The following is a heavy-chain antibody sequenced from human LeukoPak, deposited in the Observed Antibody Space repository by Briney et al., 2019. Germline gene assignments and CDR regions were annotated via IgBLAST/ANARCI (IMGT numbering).Heavy chain of an antibody. V-gene: IGHV3-30*03. D-gene: IGHD1-26*01. CDR1: GFTFSSYA. CDR3: RTLVGPTFP. J-gene: IGHJ5*02. CDR2: ISYDGSNK. Sequence: PGASLRLSCAASGFTFSSYAMSWVRQAPGKGLEWVAVISYDGSNKYYADSVKGRFTISRDNSKNTLYLQMNSLKTEDTAVYYCRTLVGPTFPWGQGTLVTVSS.